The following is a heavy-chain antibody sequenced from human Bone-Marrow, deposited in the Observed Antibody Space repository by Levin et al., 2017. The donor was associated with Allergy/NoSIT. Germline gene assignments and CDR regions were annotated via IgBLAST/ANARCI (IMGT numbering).Heavy chain of an antibody. J-gene: IGHJ4*02. Sequence: GESLKISCAASGFTFSNAWMNWVRQAPGKGLEWVGRIKSKTDGGTTDYAAPVKGRFTISRDDSKNTLYLQMNSLKTEDTAVYYCTTLTACIAVAGNGGAFDYWGQGTLVTVSS. CDR3: TTLTACIAVAGNGGAFDY. CDR1: GFTFSNAW. CDR2: IKSKTDGGTT. V-gene: IGHV3-15*07. D-gene: IGHD6-19*01.